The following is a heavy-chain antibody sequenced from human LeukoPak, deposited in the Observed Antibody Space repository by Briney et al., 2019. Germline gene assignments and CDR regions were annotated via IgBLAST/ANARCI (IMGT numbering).Heavy chain of an antibody. Sequence: GGSLRLSCAASGFTFSSYGMNWVRQAPGKGLEWVSSISSSSSYIYYADSVKGRFTISRDNAKNSLYLQMNSLRAEDTAVYCCARSVEQSYYYYYMDVWGKGTTVTVSS. D-gene: IGHD6-13*01. CDR2: ISSSSSYI. J-gene: IGHJ6*03. CDR1: GFTFSSYG. CDR3: ARSVEQSYYYYYMDV. V-gene: IGHV3-21*01.